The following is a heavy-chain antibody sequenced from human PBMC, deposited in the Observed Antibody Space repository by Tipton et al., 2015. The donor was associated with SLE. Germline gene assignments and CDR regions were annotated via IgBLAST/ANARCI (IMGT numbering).Heavy chain of an antibody. CDR3: ARAYQRIPSAFDI. CDR1: GFTFSSYS. CDR2: ISSSSSYI. V-gene: IGHV3-21*03. Sequence: SLRLSCAASGFTFSSYSMNWVRQAPGKGLEWVSSISSSSSYIYYADSVKGRFTISRDNAKNSLYLQMNSLRAEDTAVYYCARAYQRIPSAFDIWGQGTMVTVSS. J-gene: IGHJ3*02.